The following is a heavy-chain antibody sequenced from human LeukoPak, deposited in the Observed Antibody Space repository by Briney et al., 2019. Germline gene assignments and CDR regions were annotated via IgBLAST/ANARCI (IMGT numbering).Heavy chain of an antibody. J-gene: IGHJ4*02. CDR3: XXXXXWYDESYFDY. D-gene: IGHD6-13*01. CDR1: GFTFSGYD. CDR2: ISSSSSYI. Sequence: GGSLRLSCAASGFTFSGYDMNWVRQAPGKGLEWVSSISSSSSYIYYADSVKGRFTISRDNAKNSLYLQMNSLRAEDTAVYYXXXXXXWYDESYFDYWGQGTLVTVSS. V-gene: IGHV3-21*01.